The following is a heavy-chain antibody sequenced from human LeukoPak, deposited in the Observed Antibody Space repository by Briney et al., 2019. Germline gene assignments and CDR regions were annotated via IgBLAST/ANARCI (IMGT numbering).Heavy chain of an antibody. Sequence: SETLSLTCTVSGGSISSGGYYWSWIRQPPGKGLEWIGYIYHSGSTYYNPSLKSRVTISVDRSKNQFSLKLSSVTAADTAVYYCARGGYSGSHGLGYYYYYMDVWGKGTTVTVSS. V-gene: IGHV4-30-2*01. D-gene: IGHD1-26*01. CDR1: GGSISSGGYY. J-gene: IGHJ6*03. CDR3: ARGGYSGSHGLGYYYYYMDV. CDR2: IYHSGST.